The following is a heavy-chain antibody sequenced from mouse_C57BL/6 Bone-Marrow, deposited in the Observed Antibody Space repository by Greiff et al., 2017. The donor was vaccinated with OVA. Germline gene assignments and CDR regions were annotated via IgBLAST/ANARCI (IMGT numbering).Heavy chain of an antibody. V-gene: IGHV7-3*01. CDR3: ARSPYYLDY. Sequence: EVKVVESGGGLVQPGGSLSLSCAASGFTFTDYYMSWVRQPPGQALEWLGFIRHKANGYTTAYSASVKGRFTISRDNSQSILYLQRNALRAEDSATYYCARSPYYLDYWGQGTTLTVSS. CDR2: IRHKANGYTT. J-gene: IGHJ2*01. CDR1: GFTFTDYY.